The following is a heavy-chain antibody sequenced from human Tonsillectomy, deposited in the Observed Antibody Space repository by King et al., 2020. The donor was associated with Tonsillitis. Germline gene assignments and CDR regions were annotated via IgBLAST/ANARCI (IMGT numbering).Heavy chain of an antibody. V-gene: IGHV1-69*01. D-gene: IGHD3-10*01. J-gene: IGHJ4*02. CDR1: GVTFSSYD. CDR2: SIPIFVTA. Sequence: QLVQSGAEVKKPGSSVKVSCKASGVTFSSYDISWVRQAPGQGLEWMGGSIPIFVTANYAQRFQGRVTIAADESTSTAYMELSSLRSEDTAVYYCARASGSGSYYNAGGFDYWGQGSLVTVSS. CDR3: ARASGSGSYYNAGGFDY.